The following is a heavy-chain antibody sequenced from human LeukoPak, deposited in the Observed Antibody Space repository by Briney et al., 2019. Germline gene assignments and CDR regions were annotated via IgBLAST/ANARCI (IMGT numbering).Heavy chain of an antibody. Sequence: SETLSLTCTVSGDSISSYYWSWIRQPARKGLEWIGRIYSSGSTNYNPSLRSRVTMSVDTSKNQFSLKLSSVTAADTAVYYCATTIAAAVNFDYWGQGTLVTVSS. CDR3: ATTIAAAVNFDY. J-gene: IGHJ4*02. D-gene: IGHD6-13*01. CDR2: IYSSGST. V-gene: IGHV4-4*07. CDR1: GDSISSYY.